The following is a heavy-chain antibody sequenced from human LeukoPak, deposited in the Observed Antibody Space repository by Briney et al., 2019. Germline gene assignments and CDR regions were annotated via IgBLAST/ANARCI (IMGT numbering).Heavy chain of an antibody. D-gene: IGHD4-23*01. Sequence: SSETLSLTCAVYGRSFSGYYWSWIRQPPGKGLEWIGEINHSGSTNYNPSLKSRVTISVDTSKNQFSLKLSSVTAADTAVYYCARVSYGGNRNAFDIWGQGTMVTVSS. CDR2: INHSGST. CDR1: GRSFSGYY. CDR3: ARVSYGGNRNAFDI. V-gene: IGHV4-34*01. J-gene: IGHJ3*02.